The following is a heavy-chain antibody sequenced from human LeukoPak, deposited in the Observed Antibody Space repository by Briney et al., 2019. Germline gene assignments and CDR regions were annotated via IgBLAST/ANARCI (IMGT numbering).Heavy chain of an antibody. J-gene: IGHJ3*02. CDR1: GFTFSSYA. V-gene: IGHV3-23*01. CDR2: ISGSGGGT. D-gene: IGHD2-15*01. Sequence: GGSLRLSCAASGFTFSSYAMSWVRQAPGKGLEWVSAISGSGGGTYYADSVKGRFTISRDNSKNTLYLQMNGLRAEDTAVYYCANLERKGLVVVAAGPAFDIWGQGTMVTVSS. CDR3: ANLERKGLVVVAAGPAFDI.